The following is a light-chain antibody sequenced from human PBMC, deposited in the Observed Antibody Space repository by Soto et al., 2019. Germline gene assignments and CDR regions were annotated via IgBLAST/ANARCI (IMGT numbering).Light chain of an antibody. Sequence: DLQMTQSPSTLSASVGDRVTITCRASQNINIWLAWYQQKPGTAPKLLIYKASTLESGVPSRFSGNGSGTDFTLTIRSLQPDDSATYYCQQYNVLPTWTFGQGTKVEMK. J-gene: IGKJ1*01. CDR1: QNINIW. V-gene: IGKV1-5*03. CDR3: QQYNVLPTWT. CDR2: KAS.